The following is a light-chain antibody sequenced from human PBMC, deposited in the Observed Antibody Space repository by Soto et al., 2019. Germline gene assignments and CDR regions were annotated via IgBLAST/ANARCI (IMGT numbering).Light chain of an antibody. J-gene: IGLJ1*01. CDR1: SSDVGGYNY. CDR3: SSYAGSRNV. Sequence: QSVLTQPPSASGSPGQSVAISCPGTSSDVGGYNYVSWYQQHPGKAPKLMIYEVNKRPSGVPDRFSGSKSGNTASLTVSGLQAEDEDDYYCSSYAGSRNVFGNGTKLTV. CDR2: EVN. V-gene: IGLV2-8*01.